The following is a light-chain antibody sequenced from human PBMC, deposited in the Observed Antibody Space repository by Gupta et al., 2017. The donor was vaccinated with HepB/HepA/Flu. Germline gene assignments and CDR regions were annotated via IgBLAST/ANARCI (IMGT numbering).Light chain of an antibody. CDR3: QVWDSSSDQV. CDR2: DDS. V-gene: IGLV3-21*03. CDR1: NIGSKS. J-gene: IGLJ3*02. Sequence: SXVLXQPPSVSXXPXKTARITCGGNNIGSKSVHWYQQKPGQAPVLVVYDDSDRPSGIPERFSGSNSGNTATLTISRVEAGDEADYYCQVWDSSSDQVFGGGTKLTVL.